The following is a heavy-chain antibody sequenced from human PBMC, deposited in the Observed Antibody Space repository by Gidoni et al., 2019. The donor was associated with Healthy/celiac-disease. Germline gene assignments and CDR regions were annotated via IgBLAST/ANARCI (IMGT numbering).Heavy chain of an antibody. D-gene: IGHD3-10*01. CDR3: ARGNNYYGSGSGAGHLDY. J-gene: IGHJ4*02. CDR2: INPNSGGR. V-gene: IGHV1-2*04. CDR1: GYTFTGYY. Sequence: QVQLVQSGAEVKKPGASVKVSCKASGYTFTGYYMHWVRQAPGQGLEWMGWINPNSGGRNYAQKFQGWVTMTRDTSISTAYMELSRLRTDDTAVYYCARGNNYYGSGSGAGHLDYWGQGTLVTVSS.